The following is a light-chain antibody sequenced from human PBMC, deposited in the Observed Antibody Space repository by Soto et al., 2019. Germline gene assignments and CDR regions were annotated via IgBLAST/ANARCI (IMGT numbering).Light chain of an antibody. CDR2: AAS. J-gene: IGKJ2*01. Sequence: DLQMTQSPSSLSASVGDRVTITCRASQSISSYLNWYQQKPGKAPQLLIYAASNLQSGVPSRFTGSGSGTDFTLTISSLQPEDFATYYCHQSFTTPLYTFGQGTNLEIK. V-gene: IGKV1-39*01. CDR3: HQSFTTPLYT. CDR1: QSISSY.